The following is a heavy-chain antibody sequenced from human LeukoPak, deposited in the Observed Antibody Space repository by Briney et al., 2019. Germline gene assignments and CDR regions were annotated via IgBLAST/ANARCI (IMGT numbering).Heavy chain of an antibody. CDR1: GFTFSSYA. D-gene: IGHD5-18*01. CDR2: ISGSGGST. V-gene: IGHV3-23*01. J-gene: IGHJ4*02. CDR3: ARRGYSYALGYYFDY. Sequence: GGSLRLSCAASGFTFSSYAMSWVRQAPGKGLEWVSAISGSGGSTCYADSVKGRFTISRDNSKNTLYLQMNSLRAEDTAVYYCARRGYSYALGYYFDYWGQGTLVTVSS.